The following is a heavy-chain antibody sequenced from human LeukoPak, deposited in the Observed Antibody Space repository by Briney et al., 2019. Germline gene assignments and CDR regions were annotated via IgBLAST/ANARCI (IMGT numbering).Heavy chain of an antibody. CDR2: IHSGGST. Sequence: PGGSLRLSCAASGFTVSSNYINWVRQAPGKGLEWVSVIHSGGSTYYADSVKGRFTISRDNSKNTLYLQMNSLRAEDTAVYYCARDRNRGYWGGGDGMDVWGQGTTGTVSS. CDR3: ARDRNRGYWGGGDGMDV. V-gene: IGHV3-53*01. CDR1: GFTVSSNY. D-gene: IGHD5-18*01. J-gene: IGHJ6*02.